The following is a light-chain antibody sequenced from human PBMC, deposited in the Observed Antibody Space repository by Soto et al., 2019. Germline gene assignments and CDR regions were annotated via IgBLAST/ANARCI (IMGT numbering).Light chain of an antibody. V-gene: IGKV3-20*01. J-gene: IGKJ1*01. CDR3: RQYGSSPPT. CDR2: GAS. Sequence: EIGWTQSPGTLSLSPGERATLSCRASQSVSSSYLAWYQQKPGQAPRLLIYGASSRATGIPDRFSGSGSGTDFTLTISRLEPEDFAVYYCRQYGSSPPTFGQGTKVEIK. CDR1: QSVSSSY.